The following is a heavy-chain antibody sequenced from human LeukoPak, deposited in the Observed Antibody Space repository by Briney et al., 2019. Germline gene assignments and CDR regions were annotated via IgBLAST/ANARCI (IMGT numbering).Heavy chain of an antibody. CDR2: IIPIFGTA. D-gene: IGHD3-3*01. V-gene: IGHV1-69*05. Sequence: GASVKVSCKASGGTFSRYAISWVRRAPGQGVQWMGEIIPIFGTANYAQKFQGRVTITTDESTSIAYMELSSLRSDDTAVYYCARHGGITIFGVAQPGGAFDIWGQGTVVTVSS. CDR3: ARHGGITIFGVAQPGGAFDI. CDR1: GGTFSRYA. J-gene: IGHJ3*02.